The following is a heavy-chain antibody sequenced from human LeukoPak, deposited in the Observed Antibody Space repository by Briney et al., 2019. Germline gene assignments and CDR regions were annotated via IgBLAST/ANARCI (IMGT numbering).Heavy chain of an antibody. CDR3: ATTPQRGYSYGWGTDAFDI. Sequence: PSETLSLTCTVSGGSISSYYWSWIRQPAGKGLEWIGRIYSSGSTNYNPSLKSRVTISVDTSKNQFSLKLSFVTAADTAVYYCATTPQRGYSYGWGTDAFDIWGQGTMVTVSS. CDR2: IYSSGST. CDR1: GGSISSYY. V-gene: IGHV4-4*07. J-gene: IGHJ3*02. D-gene: IGHD5-18*01.